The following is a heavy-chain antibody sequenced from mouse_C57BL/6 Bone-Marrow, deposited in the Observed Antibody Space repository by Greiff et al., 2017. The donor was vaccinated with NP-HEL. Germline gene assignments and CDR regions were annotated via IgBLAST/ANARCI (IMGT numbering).Heavy chain of an antibody. D-gene: IGHD1-1*01. CDR2: IYPGSGST. CDR3: ARSDTTVVKAY. J-gene: IGHJ2*01. Sequence: VQLQQSGAELVKPGASVKMSCKASGYTFTSYWITWVKQRPGQGLEWIGDIYPGSGSTNYNEKFKSKATLTVDTSSSTAYMQLSSLTSEDSAVYYCARSDTTVVKAYWGQGTTLTVSS. CDR1: GYTFTSYW. V-gene: IGHV1-55*01.